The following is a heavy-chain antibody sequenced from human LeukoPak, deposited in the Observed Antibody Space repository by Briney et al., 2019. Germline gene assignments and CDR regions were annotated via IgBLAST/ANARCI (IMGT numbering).Heavy chain of an antibody. V-gene: IGHV1-69*05. J-gene: IGHJ4*02. D-gene: IGHD3-22*01. CDR3: ARDSYDSSGYLLYYFDY. CDR1: GGTFSSYA. CDR2: IIPIFGTA. Sequence: ASVKVSCKASGGTFSSYAISWVRQAPGQGLEWMGRIIPIFGTANYAQKFQGRVTITTDESTSTAYMELSSLRSEDTAVYYCARDSYDSSGYLLYYFDYWGQGILVTVSS.